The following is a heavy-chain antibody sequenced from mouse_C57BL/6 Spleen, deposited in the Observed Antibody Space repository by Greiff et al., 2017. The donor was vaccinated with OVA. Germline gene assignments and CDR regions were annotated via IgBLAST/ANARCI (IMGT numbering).Heavy chain of an antibody. D-gene: IGHD1-1*01. CDR2: INPSTGGT. CDR1: GYSFTGYY. J-gene: IGHJ2*01. V-gene: IGHV1-42*01. CDR3: ARGSYGSSYVDY. Sequence: VQLQQSGPELVKPGASVKISCKASGYSFTGYYMNWVKQSPEKSLEWIGEINPSTGGTTYNQKFKAKATLTVDKSSSTAYMQLKSLTSEDSAVYYCARGSYGSSYVDYWGQGTTLTVSS.